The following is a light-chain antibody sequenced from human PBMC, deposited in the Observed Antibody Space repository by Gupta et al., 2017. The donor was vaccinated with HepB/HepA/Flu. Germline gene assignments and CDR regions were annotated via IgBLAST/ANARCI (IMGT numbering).Light chain of an antibody. CDR3: QSADSSSTYMV. CDR2: KDT. V-gene: IGLV3-25*02. Sequence: SELTQPPSVPVSPGQTARVTCSGDALPNQYVYWYQQKPGQAPILVMYKDTERPSGIAEGFSGASSGRTVTLTISKAQEEDEADDYCQSADSSSTYMVFGGGTKLTVL. CDR1: ALPNQY. J-gene: IGLJ2*01.